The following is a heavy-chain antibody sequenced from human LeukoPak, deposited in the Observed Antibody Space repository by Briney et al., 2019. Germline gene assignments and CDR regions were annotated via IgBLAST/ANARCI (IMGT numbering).Heavy chain of an antibody. Sequence: PSETLSLTCAVYGGSFSGYYWSWIRQPPGKGLEWIGEINHSGSTNYNSSLKSRVTISVDTSKNQFSLKLSSVTAADTAVYYCARDRFYYDFWSGYYPRDYYMDVWGKGTTVTVSS. CDR1: GGSFSGYY. J-gene: IGHJ6*03. V-gene: IGHV4-34*01. CDR3: ARDRFYYDFWSGYYPRDYYMDV. D-gene: IGHD3-3*01. CDR2: INHSGST.